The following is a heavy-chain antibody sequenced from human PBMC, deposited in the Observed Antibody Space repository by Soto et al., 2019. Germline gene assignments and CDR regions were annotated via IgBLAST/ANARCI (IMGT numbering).Heavy chain of an antibody. J-gene: IGHJ6*02. CDR2: ISSSSSYI. Sequence: PGGSLRLSCAASGFTFSSYSMNWVRQAPGKGLEWVSSISSSSSYIYYADSVKGRFTISRDNAKNSLYLQMNSLRAEDTAVYYCARVNLLWSKNGMDVWGQGTTVTSP. D-gene: IGHD3-10*01. V-gene: IGHV3-21*01. CDR3: ARVNLLWSKNGMDV. CDR1: GFTFSSYS.